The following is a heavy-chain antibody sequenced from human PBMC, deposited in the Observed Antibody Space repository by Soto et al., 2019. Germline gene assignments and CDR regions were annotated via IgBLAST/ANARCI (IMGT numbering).Heavy chain of an antibody. V-gene: IGHV3-23*01. J-gene: IGHJ4*02. CDR1: GFTFTNYA. CDR2: ISNSGSST. D-gene: IGHD3-10*01. CDR3: AKDFSGGY. Sequence: EVQLLESGGDLVQPGGSLRLSCAASGFTFTNYAMGWVRQAPGKGLEWLSGISNSGSSTYYPDSVRARFTISRDNSKNTLYLQMNSLRAEDTAVYYCAKDFSGGYWGQGTLVTVSS.